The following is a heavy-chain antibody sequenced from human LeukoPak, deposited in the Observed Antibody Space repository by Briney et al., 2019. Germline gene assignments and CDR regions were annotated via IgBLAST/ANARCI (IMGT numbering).Heavy chain of an antibody. CDR1: GFTFSTYG. CDR3: AKSGIAARPRLYYYYMDV. J-gene: IGHJ6*03. Sequence: GGSLRLSCAASGFTFSTYGMSWVRQAPGKGLEWVSAISGSGDSTYYADSVKGRFTISRDNSKNTLYLQMNSLRAEDTAVYYCAKSGIAARPRLYYYYMDVWGKGTTVTVSS. CDR2: ISGSGDST. D-gene: IGHD6-6*01. V-gene: IGHV3-23*01.